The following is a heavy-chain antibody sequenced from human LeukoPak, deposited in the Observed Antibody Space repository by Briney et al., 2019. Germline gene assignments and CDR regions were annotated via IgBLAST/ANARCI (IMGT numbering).Heavy chain of an antibody. J-gene: IGHJ6*03. CDR1: GFTFSSYE. Sequence: PGGSLRLSCAASGFTFSSYEMNWVRQAPGKGPEWVSHINSSGSAMYHADSVRGRFTISRDNGKNSLSLQMNSLRAEDTAVYYCARNLPVDTGLLPYYYYYMDVWGKGTTVTISS. CDR3: ARNLPVDTGLLPYYYYYMDV. V-gene: IGHV3-48*03. D-gene: IGHD5-18*01. CDR2: INSSGSAM.